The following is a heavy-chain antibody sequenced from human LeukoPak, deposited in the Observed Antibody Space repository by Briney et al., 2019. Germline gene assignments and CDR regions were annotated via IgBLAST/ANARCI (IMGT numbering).Heavy chain of an antibody. CDR1: GDSISSYH. D-gene: IGHD1-1*01. CDR3: ARANDYMSAMEV. Sequence: PSETLSLTCTVSGDSISSYHWSWIRQPPGKGLEWIGYIYNSGSTKYNPSLRSRVTISVDTSKNHFSLKVSSVTAADTAMYYCARANDYMSAMEVWGKGTTVTVSS. J-gene: IGHJ6*03. CDR2: IYNSGST. V-gene: IGHV4-59*01.